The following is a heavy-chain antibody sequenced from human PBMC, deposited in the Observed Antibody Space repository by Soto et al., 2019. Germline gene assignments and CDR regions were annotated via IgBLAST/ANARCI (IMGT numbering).Heavy chain of an antibody. D-gene: IGHD5-12*01. CDR1: GFTFSTSS. CDR3: ARDNGYDAATLDY. V-gene: IGHV3-21*02. Sequence: EVQLVESGGGLVKPGGSLRLSCAASGFTFSTSSMNWVRQAPGKGLEWVSSIRGSSSNIYYADSVKGRFTISRDNAKNSLYLQMNSLRAEDTAVYYCARDNGYDAATLDYWGQGTLVTVSS. J-gene: IGHJ4*02. CDR2: IRGSSSNI.